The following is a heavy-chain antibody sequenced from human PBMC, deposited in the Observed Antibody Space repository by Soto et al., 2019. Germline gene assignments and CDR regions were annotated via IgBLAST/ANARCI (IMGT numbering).Heavy chain of an antibody. Sequence: QVQLQESVPGLVKPSGTLSLTCAVSGGSISSSNWWSWVRQPPGKGLEWIGEIYHSGRTTYNPSLKIRVTISVDKSKNQFSLKLSSVTAADTAVYYCARVRGIYYYGMDVWGQGTTVTVSS. D-gene: IGHD3-16*01. V-gene: IGHV4-4*02. CDR3: ARVRGIYYYGMDV. CDR1: GGSISSSNW. CDR2: IYHSGRT. J-gene: IGHJ6*02.